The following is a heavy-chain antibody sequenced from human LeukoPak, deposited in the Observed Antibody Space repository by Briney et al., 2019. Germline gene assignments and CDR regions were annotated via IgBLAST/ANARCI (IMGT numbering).Heavy chain of an antibody. CDR1: GFTFSGYY. J-gene: IGHJ4*02. Sequence: GGSLRLSCAASGFTFSGYYMIWLRQAPGKGLEWVSYIRTSGSSMYCTDSVKGRFTISRDNAKNSLYLQLNSLRAEDTAVYYCARFRGYCSGGTCYPYYFDYWGQGSLVTVSS. D-gene: IGHD2-15*01. CDR3: ARFRGYCSGGTCYPYYFDY. CDR2: IRTSGSSM. V-gene: IGHV3-11*01.